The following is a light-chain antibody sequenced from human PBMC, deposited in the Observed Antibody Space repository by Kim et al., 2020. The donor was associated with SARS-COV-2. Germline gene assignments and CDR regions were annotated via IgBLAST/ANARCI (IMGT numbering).Light chain of an antibody. CDR2: GTS. V-gene: IGKV3-20*01. CDR3: QQYDSSPPGLT. CDR1: QSVSSLY. J-gene: IGKJ4*01. Sequence: EIVLTQSPGTLSLSPGEGATLSCRASQSVSSLYLAWYQHKPGQSPRLLIYGTSSRATGIPDRFSGSGSGTDFTLTISRLEPEDSAVYYCQQYDSSPPGLTFGGGTKVDIK.